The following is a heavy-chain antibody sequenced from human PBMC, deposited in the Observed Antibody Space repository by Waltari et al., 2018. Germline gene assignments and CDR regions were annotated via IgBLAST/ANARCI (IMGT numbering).Heavy chain of an antibody. CDR3: ARGGGGDWEWFDP. D-gene: IGHD2-21*02. Sequence: QVQLQESGPSLLKPSETLSLICPVSGVSISGFYWSCVRQPPGKGLDWIGYIYYTGSTNFNPSLKSRVTMSVDTSKNQFSLKLSSVTAADTAFYYCARGGGGDWEWFDPWGQGTLVTVSS. CDR2: IYYTGST. CDR1: GVSISGFY. J-gene: IGHJ5*02. V-gene: IGHV4-59*01.